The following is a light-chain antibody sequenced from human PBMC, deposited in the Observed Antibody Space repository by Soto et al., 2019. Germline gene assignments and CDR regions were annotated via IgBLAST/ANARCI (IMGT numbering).Light chain of an antibody. V-gene: IGKV1-5*03. Sequence: DIQMTQSPSTLSASVGDRVTITCRASQSIGSWLAWYQQKPGKAPKLLIYKASNLESGVPSRFSGSGSGTEFTLTISSLQPDEFATYYCQQYNGYPWTFGQGTKVEIK. CDR1: QSIGSW. CDR3: QQYNGYPWT. CDR2: KAS. J-gene: IGKJ1*01.